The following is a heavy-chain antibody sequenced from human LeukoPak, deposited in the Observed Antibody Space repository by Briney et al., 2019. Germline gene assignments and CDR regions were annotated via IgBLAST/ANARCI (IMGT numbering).Heavy chain of an antibody. D-gene: IGHD3-9*01. CDR3: AIGAYDILTGYYNYYYMDV. CDR1: GYTFTSYY. J-gene: IGHJ6*03. V-gene: IGHV1-46*01. Sequence: ASVKVSCKASGYTFTSYYMHWVRQAPGQGLEWMGIINPSGGSTSYAQKFQGRVTMTRDTSISTAYMELSSLRSEDTAVYYCAIGAYDILTGYYNYYYMDVWGKGTTVTVSS. CDR2: INPSGGST.